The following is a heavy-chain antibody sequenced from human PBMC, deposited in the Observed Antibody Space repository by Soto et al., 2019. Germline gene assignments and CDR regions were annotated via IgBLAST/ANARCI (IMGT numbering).Heavy chain of an antibody. V-gene: IGHV3-74*01. CDR2: INSDGSST. Sequence: GGSLRLSCAASGFTFSSYWMHWVRQAPGKGLVWVSRINSDGSSTSYADSVKGRFTISRDNAKNTLYLQMNSLRAEDTAVYYCMPSFLPSAPFVDYWGQGTLVTVSS. D-gene: IGHD2-2*01. J-gene: IGHJ4*02. CDR3: MPSFLPSAPFVDY. CDR1: GFTFSSYW.